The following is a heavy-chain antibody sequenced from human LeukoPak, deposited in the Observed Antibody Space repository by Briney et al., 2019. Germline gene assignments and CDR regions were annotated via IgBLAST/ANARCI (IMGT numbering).Heavy chain of an antibody. Sequence: PGGSLRLSCIVSGFTFRSHWMSWVRQAPGKGLEWVANIKEDESEKYYVDSAKGRFTISRDNAKNSLYLQMNTLRVEDTAVYYCARLRAFDIWGQGTMVTVSS. CDR2: IKEDESEK. V-gene: IGHV3-7*01. CDR1: GFTFRSHW. CDR3: ARLRAFDI. J-gene: IGHJ3*02.